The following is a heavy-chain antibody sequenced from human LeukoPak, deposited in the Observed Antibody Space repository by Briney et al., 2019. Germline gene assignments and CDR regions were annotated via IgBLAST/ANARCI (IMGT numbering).Heavy chain of an antibody. CDR2: ITTTSSTT. CDR3: ASGPTPGVAAAADY. CDR1: GFTFSGYS. D-gene: IGHD6-13*01. V-gene: IGHV3-48*01. Sequence: GGSLRLSCAASGFTFSGYSMHWVSQAPGKGLEWISYITTTSSTTYYIDSVEGRFTISRDNARNSLYLQMNSLRADDTAVYYCASGPTPGVAAAADYWGQGTLVTVSS. J-gene: IGHJ4*02.